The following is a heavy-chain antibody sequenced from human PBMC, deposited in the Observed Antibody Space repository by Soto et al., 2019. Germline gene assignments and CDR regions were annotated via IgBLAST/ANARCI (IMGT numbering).Heavy chain of an antibody. J-gene: IGHJ6*03. Sequence: GASVKVCCKDSGYSFTSYDINWVRQATGQGVEWMGWMNPNSGNTGYAQKVQGRVTMTRNTSISTAYMEVSSLRSEDTAVYYCAPLVLLWCXGPSAYMDVCGQGTTVTVAS. CDR3: APLVLLWCXGPSAYMDV. V-gene: IGHV1-8*01. D-gene: IGHD3-10*01. CDR1: GYSFTSYD. CDR2: MNPNSGNT.